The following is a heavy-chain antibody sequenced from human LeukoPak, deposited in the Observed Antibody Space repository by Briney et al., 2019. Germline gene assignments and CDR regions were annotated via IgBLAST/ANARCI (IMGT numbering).Heavy chain of an antibody. CDR2: IKQDGSEK. J-gene: IGHJ3*02. CDR3: ARHGRAFDI. V-gene: IGHV3-7*01. D-gene: IGHD1-26*01. Sequence: GGSLRLSCVASGFTFSTYWMSWARQAPRKRPEWVAYIKQDGSEKDYVDSVKGRFTISRDNAKNSLYLQMNSLRGEDTAVYYCARHGRAFDIWGQGTLVTVSS. CDR1: GFTFSTYW.